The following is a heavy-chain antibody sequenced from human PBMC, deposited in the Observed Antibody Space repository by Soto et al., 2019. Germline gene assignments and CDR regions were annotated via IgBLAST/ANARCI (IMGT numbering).Heavy chain of an antibody. V-gene: IGHV3-23*01. Sequence: GGSLRLSCAASGFTFSSYAMSWVRQAPGKGLEWVSAISGSGGSTYYADSVKGRFTISRDNSKNTLYLQMNSLRAEDTAVYYCAKDARLDILTARDTDYWGQGTLVTVSS. J-gene: IGHJ4*02. CDR2: ISGSGGST. CDR1: GFTFSSYA. D-gene: IGHD3-9*01. CDR3: AKDARLDILTARDTDY.